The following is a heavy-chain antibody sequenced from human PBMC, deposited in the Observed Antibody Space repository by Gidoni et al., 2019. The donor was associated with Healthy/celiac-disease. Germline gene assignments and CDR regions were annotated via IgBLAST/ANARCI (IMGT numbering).Heavy chain of an antibody. CDR1: GGSISSRSYY. CDR2: IYYSGST. CDR3: ARLIIDRDSSSWHFDY. D-gene: IGHD6-13*01. J-gene: IGHJ4*02. Sequence: QLQLQESGPGLVKPSETLSLTCTVSGGSISSRSYYWGWIRQPPGKGLEWIGSIYYSGSTYYNPSLKSRVTISVDTSKNQFSLKLSSVTAADTAVYYCARLIIDRDSSSWHFDYWGQGTLVTVSS. V-gene: IGHV4-39*01.